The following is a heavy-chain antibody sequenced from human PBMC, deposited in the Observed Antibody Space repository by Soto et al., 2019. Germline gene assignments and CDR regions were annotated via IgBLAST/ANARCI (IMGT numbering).Heavy chain of an antibody. Sequence: SETLSLTCTVSGGSISSGDYYWSWIRQPPGKGLEWIGYIYYSGTTHYAAPVKGKFTISRDDSKNTAYLQMNSLKAEDTAVYYCATDLPTEGAGEFDYWGQGTPVTVSS. J-gene: IGHJ4*02. V-gene: IGHV4-30-4*01. CDR1: GGSISSGDYY. CDR2: IYYSGTT. D-gene: IGHD1-26*01. CDR3: ATDLPTEGAGEFDY.